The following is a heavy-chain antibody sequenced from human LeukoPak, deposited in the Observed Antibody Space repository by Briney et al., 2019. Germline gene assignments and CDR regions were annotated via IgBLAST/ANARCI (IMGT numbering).Heavy chain of an antibody. CDR2: VYHDGST. D-gene: IGHD6-13*01. J-gene: IGHJ5*02. CDR3: ARDFFGRAAGTGNWFDP. CDR1: GGSISSYY. V-gene: IGHV4-59*04. Sequence: PSETLSLTCTVSGGSISSYYWSWIRQPPGKGLEWIGSVYHDGSTYYNPSLKSRVTVSVDTSKNQISLSLSSVTATDTAVYYCARDFFGRAAGTGNWFDPWGQGTLVTVSS.